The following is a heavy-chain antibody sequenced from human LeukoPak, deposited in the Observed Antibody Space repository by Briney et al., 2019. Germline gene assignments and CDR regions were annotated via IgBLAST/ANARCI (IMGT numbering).Heavy chain of an antibody. V-gene: IGHV3-74*01. J-gene: IGHJ4*02. CDR3: ARDPQSGWLDY. D-gene: IGHD6-19*01. Sequence: GGSLRLSCAVSGLSFSNYWMHWVRQAPGKGLVWVARTNLHGTTVDYADSVRGRFTISRDNAKNTLYLQMNSLRVEDTAVYYCARDPQSGWLDYWGQGTLVTVSS. CDR2: TNLHGTTV. CDR1: GLSFSNYW.